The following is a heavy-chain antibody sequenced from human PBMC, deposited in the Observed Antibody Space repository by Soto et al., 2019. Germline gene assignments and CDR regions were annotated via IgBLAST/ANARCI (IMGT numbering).Heavy chain of an antibody. CDR1: GFPFGDFY. V-gene: IGHV3-11*01. Sequence: GGSLRLSCAASGFPFGDFYMSWIRQAPGKGLEWVSYISSSGNTIYYADSVKGRFTISRDNAKNSLYLQMNSLRAEDTAVYYCARDSGDYETRFDYWGQGTLVTVSS. J-gene: IGHJ4*02. D-gene: IGHD4-17*01. CDR3: ARDSGDYETRFDY. CDR2: ISSSGNTI.